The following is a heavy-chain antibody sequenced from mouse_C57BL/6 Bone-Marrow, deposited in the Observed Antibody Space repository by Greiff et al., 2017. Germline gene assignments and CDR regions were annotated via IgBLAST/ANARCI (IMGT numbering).Heavy chain of an antibody. D-gene: IGHD1-1*01. Sequence: VQLQQSGAELVMPGASVKLSCKASGYTFTSYWMHWVKQRPGQGLEWIGEIDPSDSYTNYNQKFKGKSTLTVDKSSSTAYMQLSSLTSEDSAVYYWATSYCYGYFDYWGQGTTLTVSS. CDR3: ATSYCYGYFDY. V-gene: IGHV1-69*01. J-gene: IGHJ2*01. CDR2: IDPSDSYT. CDR1: GYTFTSYW.